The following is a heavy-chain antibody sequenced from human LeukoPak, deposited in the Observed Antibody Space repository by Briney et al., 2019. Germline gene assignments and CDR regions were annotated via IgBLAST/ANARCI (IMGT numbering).Heavy chain of an antibody. CDR1: GGSISSYY. Sequence: SETLSLTCTVSGGSISSYYWSWIRQPPGKGLEWIGYIYYSGSTNYNPSLKSRVTISVDTSKNQFPLKLSSVTAADTAVYYCARDGDIAARRTHYYYYYMDVWGKGTTVTISS. CDR2: IYYSGST. V-gene: IGHV4-59*12. J-gene: IGHJ6*03. D-gene: IGHD2-15*01. CDR3: ARDGDIAARRTHYYYYYMDV.